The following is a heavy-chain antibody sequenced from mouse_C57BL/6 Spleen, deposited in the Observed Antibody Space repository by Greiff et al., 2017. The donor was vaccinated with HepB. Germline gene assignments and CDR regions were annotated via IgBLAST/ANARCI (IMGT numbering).Heavy chain of an antibody. CDR1: GYAFSSSW. V-gene: IGHV1-82*01. D-gene: IGHD1-1*01. CDR3: AILLITTVVATNAMDY. Sequence: VQLQQSGPELVKPGASVKISCKASGYAFSSSWMNWVKQRPGKGLEWIGRIYPGDGDTNYNGKFKGKATLTADKSSSTAYMQLSSLTSEDSAVYFCAILLITTVVATNAMDYWGQGTSVTVSS. J-gene: IGHJ4*01. CDR2: IYPGDGDT.